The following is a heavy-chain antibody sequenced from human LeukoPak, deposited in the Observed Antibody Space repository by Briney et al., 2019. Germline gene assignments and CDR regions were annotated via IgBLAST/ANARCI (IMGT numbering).Heavy chain of an antibody. Sequence: ASVKVSCKASGGTFSSYAISWVRQAPGQGLEWMGWISAYNGNTNYAQKLQGRVTMTTDTSTSTAYMELRSLRSDDTAVYYCARDLNQGTFPEVWGQGTLVTVSS. CDR2: ISAYNGNT. J-gene: IGHJ4*02. CDR3: ARDLNQGTFPEV. D-gene: IGHD2/OR15-2a*01. V-gene: IGHV1-18*01. CDR1: GGTFSSYA.